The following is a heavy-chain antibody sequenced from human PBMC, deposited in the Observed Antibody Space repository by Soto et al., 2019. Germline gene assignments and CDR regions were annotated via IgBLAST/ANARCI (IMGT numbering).Heavy chain of an antibody. J-gene: IGHJ5*02. CDR2: IDTDGGGT. Sequence: EVQLVESGGGLVQPGGSLRVSCAASGFTLRSHRIHWVRQVPGKGLEWVSRIDTDGGGTSYADSVKGRFTISTDNAKNTVNLLMNGRRVEDTAVYYCATVFDLLGQVTLVTVSS. CDR1: GFTLRSHR. CDR3: ATVFDL. V-gene: IGHV3-74*01.